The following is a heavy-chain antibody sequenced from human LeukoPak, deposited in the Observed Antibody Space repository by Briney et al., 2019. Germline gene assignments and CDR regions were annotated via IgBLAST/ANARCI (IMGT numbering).Heavy chain of an antibody. Sequence: GESLKISCRGSGYSFTNYWIGWVRQMPGKGLEWMGIIYPGDSDTRYSPSFQGQVTISADKSISTAYLQWSSLKASDTAVYYCARREWRYDSGSPFDYWGQGTLVTVSS. CDR3: ARREWRYDSGSPFDY. CDR1: GYSFTNYW. J-gene: IGHJ4*02. V-gene: IGHV5-51*01. D-gene: IGHD3-10*01. CDR2: IYPGDSDT.